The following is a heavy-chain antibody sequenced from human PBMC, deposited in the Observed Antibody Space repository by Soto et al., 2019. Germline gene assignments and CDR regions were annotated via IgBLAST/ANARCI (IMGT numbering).Heavy chain of an antibody. D-gene: IGHD6-19*01. Sequence: QVQLVQSGAEVKKPGASVKVALKACGYTFTGCGISWVRQAPGQGLEWMGWINAYNGNTNYAQKLQGRVTMTTDTSTSTAYMELRSLRSDDTAVFFCARDPVAGTYFDYWGQGTLVTVPS. CDR2: INAYNGNT. CDR3: ARDPVAGTYFDY. J-gene: IGHJ4*02. V-gene: IGHV1-18*01. CDR1: GYTFTGCG.